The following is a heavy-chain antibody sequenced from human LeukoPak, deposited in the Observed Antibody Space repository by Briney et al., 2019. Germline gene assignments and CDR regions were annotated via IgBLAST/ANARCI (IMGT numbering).Heavy chain of an antibody. V-gene: IGHV3-33*03. D-gene: IGHD3-10*02. CDR1: GFTFSNYA. CDR2: IWSDGSDK. J-gene: IGHJ6*04. CDR3: AELGITMIGGV. Sequence: GSLRLSCAASGFTFSNYAMHWVRQAPGKGLEWVAFIWSDGSDKYYADSVKGRFTISRDNAKNSLYLQMNSLRAEDTAVYYCAELGITMIGGVWGKGTTVTISS.